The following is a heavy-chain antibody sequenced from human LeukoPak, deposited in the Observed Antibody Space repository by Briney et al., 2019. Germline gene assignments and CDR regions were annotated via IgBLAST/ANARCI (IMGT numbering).Heavy chain of an antibody. CDR3: ARDNTRVTMIVVVTANYGMGV. J-gene: IGHJ6*02. Sequence: PGGSLRLSCTASGFTFNTYGMHWVRQAPGKGLEWVTFISYDGFDKYYADSVKGRFTFSRDNFKNTLYLQMNSLRAEDTAVYYCARDNTRVTMIVVVTANYGMGVWGQGTTVTVSS. CDR1: GFTFNTYG. V-gene: IGHV3-30*03. CDR2: ISYDGFDK. D-gene: IGHD3-22*01.